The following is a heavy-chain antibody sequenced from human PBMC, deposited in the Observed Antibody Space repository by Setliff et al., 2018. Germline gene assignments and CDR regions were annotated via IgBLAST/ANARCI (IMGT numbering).Heavy chain of an antibody. V-gene: IGHV3-23*01. CDR1: GFTFDVYA. CDR2: ISGSGGST. J-gene: IGHJ4*02. CDR3: ARDNWVDSVMVTERGEY. D-gene: IGHD5-18*01. Sequence: GSLRLSCAASGFTFDVYAMSWVRQAPGKGLEWVSAISGSGGSTYYADSVKGRFTISRDNSKNTLYLQMNSLRAEDTAVYYCARDNWVDSVMVTERGEYWGQGTLVTVSS.